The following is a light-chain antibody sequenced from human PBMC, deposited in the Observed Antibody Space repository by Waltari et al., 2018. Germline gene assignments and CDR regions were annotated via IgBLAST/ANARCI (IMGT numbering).Light chain of an antibody. Sequence: SYELTQPPSVSVSPGPTASITCSGDKLGDKYACWYQQKPGQSPVLVIYQDSKRPSGIPERFSGSNSGNTATLTISGTQAMDEADYYCQAWDSTEGVFGGGTKLTVL. CDR2: QDS. CDR3: QAWDSTEGV. V-gene: IGLV3-1*01. J-gene: IGLJ3*02. CDR1: KLGDKY.